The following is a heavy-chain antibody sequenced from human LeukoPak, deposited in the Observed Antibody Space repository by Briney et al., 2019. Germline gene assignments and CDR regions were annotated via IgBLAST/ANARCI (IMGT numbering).Heavy chain of an antibody. D-gene: IGHD4-11*01. CDR2: IYSGGST. CDR1: GFTVSSNY. Sequence: GGSLRLSCAASGFTVSSNYMSWVRQAPGKGLEWVSVIYSGGSTYYADSVKGRFTISRDNSKNTLYLQMNSLRAEDTAVYYCASNSGEYSNPNLLDYWGQGTLVTVSS. V-gene: IGHV3-53*01. CDR3: ASNSGEYSNPNLLDY. J-gene: IGHJ4*02.